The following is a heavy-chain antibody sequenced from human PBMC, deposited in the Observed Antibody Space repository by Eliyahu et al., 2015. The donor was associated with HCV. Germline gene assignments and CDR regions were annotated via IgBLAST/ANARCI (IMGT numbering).Heavy chain of an antibody. CDR3: ARHSGYCSGTSCYNSYYYYGMDV. CDR1: GGSISPYY. D-gene: IGHD2-15*01. J-gene: IGHJ6*02. V-gene: IGHV4-59*08. Sequence: QVQLQESGPGLVKPSETLSLTCXVSGGSISPYYWSWVRQPPGKGLVWIGXIYYSGSTNYXPSLKSRVTISVDTSKNQFSLKLSSVTAADTAVYYCARHSGYCSGTSCYNSYYYYGMDVWGQGTTVTVSS. CDR2: IYYSGST.